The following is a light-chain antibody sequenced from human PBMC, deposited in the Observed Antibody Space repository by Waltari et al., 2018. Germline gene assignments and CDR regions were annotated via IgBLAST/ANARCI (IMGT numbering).Light chain of an antibody. V-gene: IGKV4-1*01. Sequence: DIVMTQSPDSLAVSLGERATLHCKSSQSVFLSRHNYNGVAWYQQKPGQPPKLLICWASARVSGVPDRFSGSGSETDFSLTISSLQAEDVAVYYCQQNRDTPRTFGQGTKVEIK. J-gene: IGKJ1*01. CDR3: QQNRDTPRT. CDR1: QSVFLSRHNYNG. CDR2: WAS.